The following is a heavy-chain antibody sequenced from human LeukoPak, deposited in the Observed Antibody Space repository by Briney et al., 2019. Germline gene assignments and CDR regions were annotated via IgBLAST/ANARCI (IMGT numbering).Heavy chain of an antibody. CDR2: IDPSDSDT. CDR3: ARLRYYGSGSPRGRPGWFDP. Sequence: GESLKISCKGSGYSFTSYWISWVRQMPGKGLEWMGRIDPSDSDTNYSPSFQGHVTISHDKSISTAYLQWSGLKAPDTAMYYCARLRYYGSGSPRGRPGWFDPWGQGTLVTVSS. CDR1: GYSFTSYW. D-gene: IGHD3-10*01. V-gene: IGHV5-10-1*01. J-gene: IGHJ5*02.